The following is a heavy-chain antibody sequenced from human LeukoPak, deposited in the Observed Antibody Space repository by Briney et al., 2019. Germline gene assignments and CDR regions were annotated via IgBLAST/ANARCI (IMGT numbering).Heavy chain of an antibody. J-gene: IGHJ4*02. CDR3: ARRDYYGAGSYCYFDY. V-gene: IGHV4-61*08. D-gene: IGHD3-10*01. CDR1: GGSISSGDYY. Sequence: SATLSPTGTVSGGSISSGDYYWRWIRQPPGKGLEWIGYIYCSGSTNYNPSLKSRVTISIDTSKNQFSLKLSSLTAADTAVYYCARRDYYGAGSYCYFDYWGQGTLVTVSS. CDR2: IYCSGST.